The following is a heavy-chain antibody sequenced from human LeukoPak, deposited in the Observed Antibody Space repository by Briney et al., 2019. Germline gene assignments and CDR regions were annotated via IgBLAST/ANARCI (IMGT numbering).Heavy chain of an antibody. D-gene: IGHD6-19*01. J-gene: IGHJ4*02. V-gene: IGHV4-59*01. CDR1: GGSIGSYY. Sequence: SETLSLTCTVSGGSIGSYYWSWIRQPPGKGLEWIGYIYYSGSTNYNPSLKSRVTISVDTSKNQFSLKLSSVTAADTAVYYCARAHSSGWYYLDYWGQGTLVTVSS. CDR3: ARAHSSGWYYLDY. CDR2: IYYSGST.